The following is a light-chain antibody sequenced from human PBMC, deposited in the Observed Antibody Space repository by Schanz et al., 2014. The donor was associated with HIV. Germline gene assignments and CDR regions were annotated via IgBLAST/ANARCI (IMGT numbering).Light chain of an antibody. V-gene: IGKV3-20*01. Sequence: EIVMTQSPGTLSLSPGERATLSCRASQSVTSYYLAWYQQKPGQPPRLLIYDASTRAAGIPDRFSGSGSGSTFTLIISRLEPADAAVYYCQQYGGSPTFGQGTKVEIK. CDR1: QSVTSYY. CDR2: DAS. J-gene: IGKJ1*01. CDR3: QQYGGSPT.